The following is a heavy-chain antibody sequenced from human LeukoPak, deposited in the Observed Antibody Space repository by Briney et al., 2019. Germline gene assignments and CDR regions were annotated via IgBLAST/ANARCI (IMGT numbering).Heavy chain of an antibody. D-gene: IGHD4-17*01. CDR3: TRDSNDYGDYYFDY. Sequence: GGSLRLSCAASGFTFSSYSMNWVRQAPGKGLEWVGFIRSKAYGGTTEYAASVKGRFTISRDDSKSIAYLQMNSLKTEDTAVYYCTRDSNDYGDYYFDYWGQGTLVTVSS. J-gene: IGHJ4*02. CDR1: GFTFSSYS. CDR2: IRSKAYGGTT. V-gene: IGHV3-49*04.